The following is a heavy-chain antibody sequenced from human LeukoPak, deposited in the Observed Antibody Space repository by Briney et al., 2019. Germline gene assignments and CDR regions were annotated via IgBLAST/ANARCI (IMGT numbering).Heavy chain of an antibody. J-gene: IGHJ1*01. D-gene: IGHD3-22*01. Sequence: GGSLRLSCAASGFTFSSYWMSWVRQAPGKGLEWVANVKQDGSEKYYVDSVKGRFTISRDNSKNTLYLQMNSLRAEDTAVYYCAKSYYVSSGYYYRFQHWGQGTLVTVSS. CDR3: AKSYYVSSGYYYRFQH. CDR2: VKQDGSEK. V-gene: IGHV3-7*03. CDR1: GFTFSSYW.